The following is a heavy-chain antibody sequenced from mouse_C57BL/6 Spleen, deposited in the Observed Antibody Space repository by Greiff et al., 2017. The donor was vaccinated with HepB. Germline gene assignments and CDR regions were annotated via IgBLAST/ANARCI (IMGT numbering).Heavy chain of an antibody. CDR2: INPSTGGT. D-gene: IGHD2-1*01. J-gene: IGHJ2*01. V-gene: IGHV1-42*01. Sequence: EVKVVDSGPELVKPGASVKISCKASGYSFTGYYMNWVKQRPEKSLEWIGEINPSTGGTTYNQKFKAKATLTVDKSSSTAYMQLKSLTSEDSAVYYCARWSLYYGNFDYWGQGTTLTVSS. CDR3: ARWSLYYGNFDY. CDR1: GYSFTGYY.